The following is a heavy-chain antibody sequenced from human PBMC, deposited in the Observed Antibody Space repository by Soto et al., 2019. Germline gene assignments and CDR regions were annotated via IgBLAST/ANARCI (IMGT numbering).Heavy chain of an antibody. D-gene: IGHD3-10*01. CDR3: SNRNDYGSGSYFPFDH. CDR2: ISGSGGST. V-gene: IGHV3-23*01. Sequence: VQLLESGGGLVQPGGSVRLSCAASGFTFSSYGMSWVRQAPGKGLEWVASISGSGGSTYYADSVKGRFTISRDNSKNTLYLQMSSLRAEDTAVYYCSNRNDYGSGSYFPFDHWGQGTLVTVSS. CDR1: GFTFSSYG. J-gene: IGHJ4*02.